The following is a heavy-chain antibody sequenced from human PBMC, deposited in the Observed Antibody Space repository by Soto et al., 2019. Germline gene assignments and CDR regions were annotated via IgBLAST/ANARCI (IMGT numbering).Heavy chain of an antibody. CDR1: GFTFSSYS. CDR3: ASSPGVRVGGWFDP. Sequence: EVQLVESGGGLVKPGGSLRLSCAASGFTFSSYSMNWVRQAPGKGLEWVSSISSSSSYIYYADSVKGRVTISRDNAKNSLYLQMNSLRAEDTAVYFCASSPGVRVGGWFDPWGQGTLVTVSS. J-gene: IGHJ5*02. CDR2: ISSSSSYI. D-gene: IGHD3-10*01. V-gene: IGHV3-21*01.